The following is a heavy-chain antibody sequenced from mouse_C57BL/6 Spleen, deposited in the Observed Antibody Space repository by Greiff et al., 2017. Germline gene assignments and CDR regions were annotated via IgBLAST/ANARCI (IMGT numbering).Heavy chain of an antibody. CDR3: TKLGRRARDY. D-gene: IGHD4-1*01. CDR1: GYTFTDYE. CDR2: IDPETGGT. Sequence: QVQLQQSGAELVRPGASVTLSCKASGYTFTDYEMHWVKQTPVHGLEWIGAIDPETGGTAYNQKFKGKAILTADKSSSTAYMELRSLTSEDSAVYYCTKLGRRARDYWGQGTTLTVSS. V-gene: IGHV1-15*01. J-gene: IGHJ2*01.